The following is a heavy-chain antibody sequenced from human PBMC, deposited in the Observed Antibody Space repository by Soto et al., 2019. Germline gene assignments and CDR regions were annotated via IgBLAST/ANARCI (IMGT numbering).Heavy chain of an antibody. D-gene: IGHD2-15*01. CDR1: WFSVSNNY. V-gene: IGHV3-53*01. J-gene: IGHJ5*02. CDR3: VRDRGGSYWLDP. CDR2: LYSGGTT. Sequence: XESLSLSFAACWFSVSNNYVSCVRQAPGKGLEWVSILYSGGTTYYADSVKGRFTFSRDNSENTVFLQMNNLRVEDTAVYYCVRDRGGSYWLDPWGQGTLVTVSS.